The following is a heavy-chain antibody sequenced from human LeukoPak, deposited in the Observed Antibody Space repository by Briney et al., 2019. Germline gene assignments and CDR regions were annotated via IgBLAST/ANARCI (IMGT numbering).Heavy chain of an antibody. Sequence: GGSLTLSCLASGFAFNNYWMHWVRQAPENGLELVSRTKTGGITTTYPNSVRGRFNISRDKDKNTLYLQMNSLRVEDTAVYYCARGWQADYWGQGTLVTVSS. D-gene: IGHD6-13*01. CDR3: ARGWQADY. V-gene: IGHV3-74*01. CDR1: GFAFNNYW. CDR2: TKTGGITT. J-gene: IGHJ4*02.